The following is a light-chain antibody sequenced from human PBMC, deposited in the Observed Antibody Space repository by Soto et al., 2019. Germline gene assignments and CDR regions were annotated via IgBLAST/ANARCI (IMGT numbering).Light chain of an antibody. CDR1: QSVRSSY. Sequence: EIVLTQSPGTLSLSPGERATPSCRASQSVRSSYLAWYQQNAGQAPRLLIYGASSRATGIPDRFSGSGSGTDFTLTISRLEPEDFAVYYCLQYGTFPRTFGQGTKVDIK. J-gene: IGKJ1*01. CDR2: GAS. V-gene: IGKV3-20*01. CDR3: LQYGTFPRT.